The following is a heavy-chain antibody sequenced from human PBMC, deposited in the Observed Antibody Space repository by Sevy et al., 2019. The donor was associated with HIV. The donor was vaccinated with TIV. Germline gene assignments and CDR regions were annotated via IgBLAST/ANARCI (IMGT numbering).Heavy chain of an antibody. CDR1: GFTFSNYG. V-gene: IGHV3-33*01. CDR3: ARGGDFNDRSAKRDFDY. Sequence: GGSLRLSCAASGFTFSNYGMHWVRQAPGKGLEWVAVIWNDGSNKYYADSVKGRFTISRDNSKNTLYLQRNGLRVEDTAVYFCARGGDFNDRSAKRDFDYWGQGTLVTVS. D-gene: IGHD3-22*01. CDR2: IWNDGSNK. J-gene: IGHJ4*02.